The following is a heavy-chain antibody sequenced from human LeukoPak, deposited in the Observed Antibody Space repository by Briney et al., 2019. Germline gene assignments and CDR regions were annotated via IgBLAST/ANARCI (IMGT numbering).Heavy chain of an antibody. D-gene: IGHD6-19*01. CDR1: GYTFTSYG. V-gene: IGHV1-18*01. J-gene: IGHJ4*02. CDR2: ISAYNGNT. CDR3: ARDVGRAVASRGVDY. Sequence: GASVKVSCKASGYTFTSYGISWVRQAPGQGLEWMGWISAYNGNTNYAQKLQGRVTMTADTSTSTAYMELRSLRSDDTAVYYCARDVGRAVASRGVDYWGQGTLVTVSS.